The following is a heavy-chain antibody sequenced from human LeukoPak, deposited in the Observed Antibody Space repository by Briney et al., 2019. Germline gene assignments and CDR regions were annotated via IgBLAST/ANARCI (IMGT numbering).Heavy chain of an antibody. J-gene: IGHJ4*02. D-gene: IGHD4-17*01. V-gene: IGHV1-18*01. CDR1: GYTFTSYG. CDR3: ASAEDYGDFDY. CDR2: ISAYNGNT. Sequence: ASVTVSCKASGYTFTSYGISWVRQAPGQGLEWMGWISAYNGNTNYAQKLQGRVTMTTDTSTSTAYMELRSLRSDDTAVYYCASAEDYGDFDYWGQGTLVTVSS.